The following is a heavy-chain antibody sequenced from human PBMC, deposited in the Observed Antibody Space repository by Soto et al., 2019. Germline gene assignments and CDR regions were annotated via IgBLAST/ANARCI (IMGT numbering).Heavy chain of an antibody. CDR3: ARTRSFTLGFYYDGMDV. CDR1: GYIFASYW. J-gene: IGHJ6*02. V-gene: IGHV5-51*01. D-gene: IGHD6-6*01. CDR2: IYPGDSDT. Sequence: VESLKISCQGSGYIFASYWICCFRQRPGEDLEWMGIIYPGDSDTRYSPSFQGQVTISADKSLRTAYLQWTSLKASDTALYYCARTRSFTLGFYYDGMDVWGQGTTVTVSS.